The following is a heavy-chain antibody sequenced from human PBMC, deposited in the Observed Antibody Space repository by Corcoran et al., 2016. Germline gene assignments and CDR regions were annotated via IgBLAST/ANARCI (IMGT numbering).Heavy chain of an antibody. CDR1: GFTFSSYG. CDR2: ISYDGSNK. J-gene: IGHJ4*02. V-gene: IGHV3-30*18. Sequence: QVQLVESGGGVVQPGRSLRLSCAASGFTFSSYGMHWVRQAPGKGLEWVAVISYDGSNKYYADSVKGRFTISRDNSKNTLYLQMNSLRAEDTAVYYCAKDLPDNGFDYWGQGTLVTVSS. CDR3: AKDLPDNGFDY. D-gene: IGHD2-8*01.